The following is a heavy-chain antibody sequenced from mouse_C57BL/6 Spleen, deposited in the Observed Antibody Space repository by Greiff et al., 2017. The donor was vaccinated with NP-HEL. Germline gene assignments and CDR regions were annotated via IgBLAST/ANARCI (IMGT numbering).Heavy chain of an antibody. J-gene: IGHJ4*01. Sequence: QVQLQQSGAELVRPGASVTLSCKASGYTFTDYEMHWVKQTPVHGLEWIGAIDPETGGTAYNQKFKGKAILTADKSSSTAYMELRSLTSEDSAVYYCTKRDGYDEYYYAMDYWGQGTSVTVSS. CDR1: GYTFTDYE. V-gene: IGHV1-15*01. CDR2: IDPETGGT. CDR3: TKRDGYDEYYYAMDY. D-gene: IGHD2-2*01.